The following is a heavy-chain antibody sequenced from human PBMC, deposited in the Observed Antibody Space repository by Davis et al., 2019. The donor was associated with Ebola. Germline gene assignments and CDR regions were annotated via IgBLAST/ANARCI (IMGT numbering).Heavy chain of an antibody. CDR1: GGSISSGGYY. Sequence: SETLSLTCTVSGGSISSGGYYWSWIRQHPGKGLEWIGYIYYSGSTYYNPSLKSRVTISVDTSKNQFSLKLSSVTAADTAVYYCARQTFLPAAILFDPWGEGTLVTVSS. J-gene: IGHJ5*02. CDR2: IYYSGST. CDR3: ARQTFLPAAILFDP. V-gene: IGHV4-31*03. D-gene: IGHD2-2*01.